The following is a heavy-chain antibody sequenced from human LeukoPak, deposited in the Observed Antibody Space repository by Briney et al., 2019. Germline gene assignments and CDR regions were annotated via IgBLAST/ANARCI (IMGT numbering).Heavy chain of an antibody. D-gene: IGHD1-26*01. J-gene: IGHJ6*03. CDR1: EFIFSSYS. CDR3: ARGRGWEASYYYYYMDV. V-gene: IGHV3-48*01. CDR2: ISSSSSTI. Sequence: GGSLRLSYAASEFIFSSYSMNWVRQTPGKGLEWVSYISSSSSTIYSADSVKGRFTISNDNAKNSLYLQMSSLRAEDTAVYYCARGRGWEASYYYYYMDVWGKGTTVTISS.